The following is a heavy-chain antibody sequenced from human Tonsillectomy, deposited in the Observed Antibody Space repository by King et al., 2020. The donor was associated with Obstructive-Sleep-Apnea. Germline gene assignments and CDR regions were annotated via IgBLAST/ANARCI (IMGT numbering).Heavy chain of an antibody. CDR2: MRFDGTDK. D-gene: IGHD6-19*01. J-gene: IGHJ4*02. CDR1: GFTFSSFG. Sequence: VQLVESGGGVVQPGRSLRLSCAASGFTFSSFGMHWVRQAPGKGLEWVAFMRFDGTDKLYADSVKGRFTITRDNSKNRLYLQMTSLRTEDTAVYYCARDPPSGWCEGVEPFPAVYWGQGTLVTVSS. CDR3: ARDPPSGWCEGVEPFPAVY. V-gene: IGHV3-30*02.